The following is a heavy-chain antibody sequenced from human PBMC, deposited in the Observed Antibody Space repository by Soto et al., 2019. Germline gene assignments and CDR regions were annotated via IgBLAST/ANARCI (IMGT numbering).Heavy chain of an antibody. CDR3: ASYGSGSYPRFDP. Sequence: SETLSLTCTVSSAPVSSTTYTWGWIRQPPGKGLEWVASVYYGGRSYYNPTLNNRVTISVDTSKNQLSLKITSVTAADTVLYYCASYGSGSYPRFDPWGQGTLVTVSS. CDR2: VYYGGRS. D-gene: IGHD3-10*01. CDR1: SAPVSSTTYT. V-gene: IGHV4-39*01. J-gene: IGHJ5*02.